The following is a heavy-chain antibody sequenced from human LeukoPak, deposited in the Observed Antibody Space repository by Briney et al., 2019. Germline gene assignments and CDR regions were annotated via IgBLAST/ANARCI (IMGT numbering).Heavy chain of an antibody. CDR1: GGSFSGYY. J-gene: IGHJ4*02. D-gene: IGHD3-22*01. Sequence: SETLSLTCAVYGGSFSGYYWSWIRQPPGKGLEWIGEINRSGSTNYNPSLKSRVTISVDTSKNQFSLKLSSVTAADTAMYYCARQRAGGYPDYWGQGTLVTVSS. CDR2: INRSGST. V-gene: IGHV4-34*01. CDR3: ARQRAGGYPDY.